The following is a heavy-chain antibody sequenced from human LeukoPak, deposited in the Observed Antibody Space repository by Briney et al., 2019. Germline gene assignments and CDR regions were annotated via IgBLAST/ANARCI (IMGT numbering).Heavy chain of an antibody. V-gene: IGHV4-59*02. J-gene: IGHJ4*02. Sequence: PSETLSLTCAVSGASVSGFYWNWIRQSPGKGLEWIGYIFKSESISYNPSFKRRVTISVDTSKNQFSLKLKSMTAADTAVYFCARAGLFDSSGFSQIDNWGQGTLVTVSS. CDR1: GASVSGFY. D-gene: IGHD3-22*01. CDR2: IFKSESI. CDR3: ARAGLFDSSGFSQIDN.